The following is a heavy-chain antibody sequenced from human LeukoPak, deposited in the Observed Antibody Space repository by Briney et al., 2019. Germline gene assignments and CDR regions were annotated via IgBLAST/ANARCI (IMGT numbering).Heavy chain of an antibody. V-gene: IGHV3-23*01. CDR2: ISGSDDGT. CDR3: AKDRRITMIRGVIRRDWFDP. Sequence: GGSLRLSCAASGFTFSTYAMSWVRQIPGKGLEWVSAISGSDDGTYYADSVKGRFTISRDNSRNTLYLQMNSLRAEDTAVYYCAKDRRITMIRGVIRRDWFDPWGQGTLVTVSS. D-gene: IGHD3-10*01. CDR1: GFTFSTYA. J-gene: IGHJ5*02.